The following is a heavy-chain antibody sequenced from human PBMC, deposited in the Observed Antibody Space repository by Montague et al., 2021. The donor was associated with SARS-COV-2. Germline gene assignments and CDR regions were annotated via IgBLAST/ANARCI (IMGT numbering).Heavy chain of an antibody. CDR3: AHRILNLNGFQX. J-gene: IGHJ1*01. D-gene: IGHD2-8*01. CDR1: GFSLSTSAVG. Sequence: PALVKPTQTLTLTCSFSGFSLSTSAVGVGWIRQPPGKALEWLAVIYWNDDKYYDPSLNSRLTITKDTSKNQVVLTMTNMDPVDTATYYCAHRILNLNGFQXWGQGTLVTVSS. V-gene: IGHV2-5*01. CDR2: IYWNDDK.